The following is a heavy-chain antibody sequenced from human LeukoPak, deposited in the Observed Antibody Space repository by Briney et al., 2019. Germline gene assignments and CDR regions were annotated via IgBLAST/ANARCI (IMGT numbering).Heavy chain of an antibody. CDR1: GFTFGDYA. V-gene: IGHV3-49*04. CDR2: IRSNLYGGTP. J-gene: IGHJ4*02. Sequence: GGSLRLSCTASGFTFGDYAMTWVRQAPGKGLEWVGFIRSNLYGGTPEYAASVKGRFTISRDGSNSIAYLEMDSLKTDDTAVYYCTRDQTPYYWGQGTLVTVSS. CDR3: TRDQTPYY.